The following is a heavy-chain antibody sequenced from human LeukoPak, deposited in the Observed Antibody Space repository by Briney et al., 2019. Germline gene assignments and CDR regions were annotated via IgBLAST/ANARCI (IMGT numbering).Heavy chain of an antibody. CDR1: GYTFTSYA. D-gene: IGHD5-24*01. J-gene: IGHJ4*02. CDR3: ARDGEMATIDFDY. V-gene: IGHV1-3*01. CDR2: ISAGNGNT. Sequence: ASVKVSCKASGYTFTSYAMHWVRQAAGQRLEWMGWISAGNGNTKYSQKFQGRVTITRDTYASTAYKELSSLRSEDTAVYYCARDGEMATIDFDYWGQGTLVTVSS.